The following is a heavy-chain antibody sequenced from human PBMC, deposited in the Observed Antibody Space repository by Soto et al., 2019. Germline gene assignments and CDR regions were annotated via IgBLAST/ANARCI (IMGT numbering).Heavy chain of an antibody. J-gene: IGHJ4*02. CDR1: GYTFTSYD. Sequence: VASVKVSCKASGYTFTSYDIYWVRQATGQGLEWMGWMNPNTGNSGYAQKFQGRVTMTSDTSISTAHMELSSLRSEDTAIYYCAKSYIVGLIPAAQYTSFDYWGQGTLVTVSS. CDR2: MNPNTGNS. CDR3: AKSYIVGLIPAAQYTSFDY. V-gene: IGHV1-8*01. D-gene: IGHD2-2*01.